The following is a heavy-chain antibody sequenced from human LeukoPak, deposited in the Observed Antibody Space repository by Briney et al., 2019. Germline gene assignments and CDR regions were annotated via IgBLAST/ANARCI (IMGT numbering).Heavy chain of an antibody. CDR3: TTERFNWNLGYYYYMDV. CDR1: GFTFSSYA. J-gene: IGHJ6*03. Sequence: PGGSLRLSCAASGFTFSSYAMNWVRQAPGKGLEWVGRIKSKTDGGATDYAAPVKGRFAISRDDSKNTLYLQMSSLKTEDTAIYYCTTERFNWNLGYYYYMDVWGKGTTVTVSS. D-gene: IGHD1-20*01. CDR2: IKSKTDGGAT. V-gene: IGHV3-15*01.